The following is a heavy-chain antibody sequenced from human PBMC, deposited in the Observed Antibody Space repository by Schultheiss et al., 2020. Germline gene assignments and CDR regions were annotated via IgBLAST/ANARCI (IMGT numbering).Heavy chain of an antibody. CDR1: RYTFTGYY. V-gene: IGHV1-2*06. CDR2: INPNSGGT. CDR3: ARLQLPSP. D-gene: IGHD6-6*01. Sequence: ASVKVSCKASRYTFTGYYMHWVRQAPGQGLEWMGRINPNSGGTDYAQKFQDRVTMTRDTSISTAYMELNRLRSDDTAMSYCARLQLPSPWRQGTLVTVSS. J-gene: IGHJ5*02.